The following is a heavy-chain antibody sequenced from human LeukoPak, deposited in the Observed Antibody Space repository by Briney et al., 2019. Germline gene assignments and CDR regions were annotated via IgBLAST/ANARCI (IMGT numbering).Heavy chain of an antibody. CDR1: GFTFSSYE. CDR2: ISSSGSTI. V-gene: IGHV3-48*03. D-gene: IGHD3-22*01. J-gene: IGHJ4*02. CDR3: ARVLNYYDSSGLSY. Sequence: GGYLRLSCAASGFTFSSYEMNWVRQAPGKGLEWVSYISSSGSTIYYADSVKGRFTISRDNAKNSLCLQMNSLRAEDTAVYYCARVLNYYDSSGLSYWGQGTLVTVSS.